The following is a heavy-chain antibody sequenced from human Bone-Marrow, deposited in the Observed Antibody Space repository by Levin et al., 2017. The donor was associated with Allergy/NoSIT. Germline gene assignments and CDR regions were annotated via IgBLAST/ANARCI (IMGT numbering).Heavy chain of an antibody. V-gene: IGHV4-34*01. CDR1: GGSFSGYY. D-gene: IGHD3/OR15-3a*01. CDR3: ARRFWHDFYTWGFDH. Sequence: LSQTLSLTCAVYGGSFSGYYWSWIRQPPGKGLEWIGEISQTGITNYNPSLKSRVTMSVDTSKNQSSLNLTSVTSADTAVYYCARRFWHDFYTWGFDHWGQGTLVTVSS. J-gene: IGHJ4*02. CDR2: ISQTGIT.